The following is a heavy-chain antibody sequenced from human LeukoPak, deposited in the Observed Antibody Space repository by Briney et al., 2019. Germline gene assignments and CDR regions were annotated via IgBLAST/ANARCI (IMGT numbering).Heavy chain of an antibody. CDR1: GGSIRGYY. Sequence: SETLSLTCNVSGGSIRGYYWSWIRQPPGKGLEWIGYIYSSGSTNYNPSLKSRVTMSVDTSKNQFSLKLSSVTAADTAVYYCARHVSFRGPKGGDVWGKGTTVTISS. J-gene: IGHJ6*04. CDR2: IYSSGST. D-gene: IGHD3-10*01. V-gene: IGHV4-59*08. CDR3: ARHVSFRGPKGGDV.